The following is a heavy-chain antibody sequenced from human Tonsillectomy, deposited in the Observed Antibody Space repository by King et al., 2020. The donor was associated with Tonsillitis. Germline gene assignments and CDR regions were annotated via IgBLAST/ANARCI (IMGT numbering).Heavy chain of an antibody. CDR2: IIPIFGTA. V-gene: IGHV1-69*01. CDR1: GGTFSSYA. CDR3: ARDRYCSGGSCYVPFDY. Sequence: QLVQSGAEVKKPGSSVKVPCKASGGTFSSYAISWVRQAPGQGLEWMGGIIPIFGTANYAQKFQGRVTITADESTSTAYMELSSLRSEGTAVYYCARDRYCSGGSCYVPFDYWGQGTLVTVSS. D-gene: IGHD2-15*01. J-gene: IGHJ4*02.